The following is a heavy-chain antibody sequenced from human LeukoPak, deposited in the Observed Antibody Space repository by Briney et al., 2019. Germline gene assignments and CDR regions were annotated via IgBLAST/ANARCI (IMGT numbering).Heavy chain of an antibody. CDR2: INPNSGGT. Sequence: GASVKVSCKASGYTFTGYYMHWVRQAPGQGLEWMGWINPNSGGTNYAQKFQGRVTMTGDTSISTAYMELSRLRSDDTAVYYCARDKGPSESSSRNFYLDYWGQGTLVTVSS. CDR3: ARDKGPSESSSRNFYLDY. D-gene: IGHD6-13*01. J-gene: IGHJ4*02. V-gene: IGHV1-2*02. CDR1: GYTFTGYY.